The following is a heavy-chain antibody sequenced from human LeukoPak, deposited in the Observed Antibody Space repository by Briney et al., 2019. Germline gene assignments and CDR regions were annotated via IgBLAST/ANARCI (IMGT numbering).Heavy chain of an antibody. CDR1: GGSFSGHY. J-gene: IGHJ6*03. D-gene: IGHD3-16*01. V-gene: IGHV4-34*01. CDR3: ARGVVSGRFGDYYYYMDV. Sequence: SETLSLTCAVYGGSFSGHYWTWIRQPPGKGLQWIGEVNDRGSTNYNPSLKSRLTISEDKSKKQFSLRLPSVTAADTAVYYCARGVVSGRFGDYYYYMDVWGKGTAVTVSS. CDR2: VNDRGST.